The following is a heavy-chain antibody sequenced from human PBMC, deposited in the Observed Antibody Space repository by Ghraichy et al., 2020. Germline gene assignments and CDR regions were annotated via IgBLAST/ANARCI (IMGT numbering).Heavy chain of an antibody. J-gene: IGHJ4*02. CDR2: ISGSGHNT. D-gene: IGHD3-22*01. V-gene: IGHV3-23*01. CDR1: GFTFSKYV. CDR3: ARYYYETSGYVFGSGN. Sequence: GGSLRLSCAVSGFTFSKYVMSWVRQAPGKGLEWVSGISGSGHNTYYADSVKGRFTISRDNSKNTLYLQMNSLRDEDTAVYYCARYYYETSGYVFGSGNWGQGTLVTVSS.